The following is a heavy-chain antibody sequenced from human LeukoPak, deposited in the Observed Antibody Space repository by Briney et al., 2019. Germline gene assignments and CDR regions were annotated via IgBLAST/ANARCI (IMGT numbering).Heavy chain of an antibody. Sequence: PGGSLRLSCAASGFSFTSYWMSWVRQAPGKGLEWVASIKEDGSEKYYADSVKGRFSISRDNAKNPLYLQMNSLRVEDTAVYYCARGGFTRFDYWGQGTLVTVSS. CDR3: ARGGFTRFDY. CDR2: IKEDGSEK. V-gene: IGHV3-7*05. CDR1: GFSFTSYW. D-gene: IGHD3-10*01. J-gene: IGHJ4*02.